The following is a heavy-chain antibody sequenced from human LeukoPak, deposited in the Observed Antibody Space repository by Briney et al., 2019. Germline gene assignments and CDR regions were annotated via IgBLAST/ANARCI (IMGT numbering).Heavy chain of an antibody. Sequence: ASVKVSCKASGYTFTSYAMHWVRQAPGQRLEWMGWINAGNGNTKYSQKFQGRVTITRDTSASTAYMELSSLRSEDTAVYYCARDLGPLRYFDWLSDYYYYGMDVWGQGTTVTVSS. V-gene: IGHV1-3*01. J-gene: IGHJ6*02. CDR3: ARDLGPLRYFDWLSDYYYYGMDV. CDR2: INAGNGNT. D-gene: IGHD3-9*01. CDR1: GYTFTSYA.